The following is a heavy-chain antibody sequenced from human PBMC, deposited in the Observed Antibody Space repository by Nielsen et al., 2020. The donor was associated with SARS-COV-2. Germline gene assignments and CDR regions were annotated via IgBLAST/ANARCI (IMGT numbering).Heavy chain of an antibody. CDR1: GFTFSSTY. Sequence: GESLKISCSASGFTFSSTYMDWVRQAPGQGLVWVSRISSSGSGKAYADLVKGRFAVSRDNAGNTVFLQMNSLRVEDTAVYYCAGGADFWSGTQKYYMDVWGKGTTVTVSS. J-gene: IGHJ6*03. V-gene: IGHV3-74*03. CDR2: ISSSGSGK. D-gene: IGHD3-3*01. CDR3: AGGADFWSGTQKYYMDV.